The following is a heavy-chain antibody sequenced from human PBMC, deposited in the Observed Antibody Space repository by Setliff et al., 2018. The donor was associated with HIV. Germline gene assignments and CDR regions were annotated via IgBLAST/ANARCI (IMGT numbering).Heavy chain of an antibody. V-gene: IGHV4-31*03. J-gene: IGHJ4*02. CDR1: SGSISSGGYF. Sequence: SETLSLTCTVSSGSISSGGYFWGWIRQHPGKGLEWIGYIYYTGSTYYNPSLKSRVTISIDTSKNQFSLNLSSVTAADSAVYYCAKFPSSTSFYYFDYWGQGTLVTVSS. CDR2: IYYTGST. D-gene: IGHD2-2*01. CDR3: AKFPSSTSFYYFDY.